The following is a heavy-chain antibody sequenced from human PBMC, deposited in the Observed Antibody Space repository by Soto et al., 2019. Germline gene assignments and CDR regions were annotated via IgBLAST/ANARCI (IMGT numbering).Heavy chain of an antibody. D-gene: IGHD6-6*01. CDR1: GYTFTGYY. Sequence: ASVKVSCKASGYTFTGYYMHWVRQAPGQGLEWMGWINPNSGGTNYAQKFQGRVTMTRDTSISTAYMELSRLRSDDTAVYYCARLSGAARYLFVYYFDYWGQGTLVTAPQ. J-gene: IGHJ4*02. CDR2: INPNSGGT. CDR3: ARLSGAARYLFVYYFDY. V-gene: IGHV1-2*02.